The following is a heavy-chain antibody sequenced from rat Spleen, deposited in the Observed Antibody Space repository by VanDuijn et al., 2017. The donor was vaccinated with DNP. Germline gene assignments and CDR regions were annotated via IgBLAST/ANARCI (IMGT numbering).Heavy chain of an antibody. CDR3: ARDNYGYRGAMDA. CDR1: GFTFNNYW. Sequence: EVQLVESGGDLVQPGRSLKLSCVASGFTFNNYWMTWIRQVPGKGLEWVASITSSGGSTYYPDSVKGRFTISRDNAKNTLYLQMNSLRSEDTATYYCARDNYGYRGAMDAWGQGTSVTVSS. CDR2: ITSSGGST. J-gene: IGHJ4*01. D-gene: IGHD1-9*01. V-gene: IGHV5-31*01.